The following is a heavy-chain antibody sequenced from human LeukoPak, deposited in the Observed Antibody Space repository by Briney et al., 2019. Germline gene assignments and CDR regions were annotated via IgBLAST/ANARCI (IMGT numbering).Heavy chain of an antibody. CDR3: AKTTVTTWFFDY. Sequence: SGGSLRLSWAASGFTFSSYAISWVRQAPGKGLEWVSAISGSGGSTYYADSVKGRFTISRDNSKNTLYLQMNSLRAEDTAVYYCAKTTVTTWFFDYWGQGTLVTVSS. CDR2: ISGSGGST. V-gene: IGHV3-23*01. D-gene: IGHD4-17*01. J-gene: IGHJ4*02. CDR1: GFTFSSYA.